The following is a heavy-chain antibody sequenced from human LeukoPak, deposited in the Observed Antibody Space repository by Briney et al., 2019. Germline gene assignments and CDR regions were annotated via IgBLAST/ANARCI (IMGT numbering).Heavy chain of an antibody. V-gene: IGHV4-34*01. Sequence: PSETLSLTCAVYGGSFSGYYWSWIRQPPGKGLESIGEINHSGSTNYNPSLKSRVTISVDTSKNQFSLKLSSVTAADTAVYYCARGIAASDYWGQGTLVTVSS. D-gene: IGHD6-13*01. CDR1: GGSFSGYY. CDR3: ARGIAASDY. J-gene: IGHJ4*02. CDR2: INHSGST.